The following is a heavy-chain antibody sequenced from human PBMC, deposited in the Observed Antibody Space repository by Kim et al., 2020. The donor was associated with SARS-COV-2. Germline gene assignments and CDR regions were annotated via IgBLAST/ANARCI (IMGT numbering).Heavy chain of an antibody. D-gene: IGHD3-22*01. CDR3: ARSTYYYDSSGYYYGGY. CDR1: GGTFSSYA. CDR2: IIPIFGTA. V-gene: IGHV1-69*13. Sequence: SVKVSCKASGGTFSSYAISWVRQAPGQGLEWMGGIIPIFGTANYAQKFQGRVTITADESTSTAYMELSSLRSEDTAVYYCARSTYYYDSSGYYYGGYWGQGTLVTVSS. J-gene: IGHJ4*02.